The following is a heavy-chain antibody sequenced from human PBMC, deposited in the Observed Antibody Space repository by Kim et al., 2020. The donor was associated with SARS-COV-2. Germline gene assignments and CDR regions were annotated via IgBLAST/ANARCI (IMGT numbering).Heavy chain of an antibody. J-gene: IGHJ6*02. Sequence: GGSLRLSCAASGFTFSDYYMSWIRQAPGKGLEWVSYISGSGTTIYYADSVKGRFTIYRDNAKNSLYLQMNSLRAEDTAVYYCARRAAVVVPAAIWSGYYYNRDVWGQGPTVTVSS. CDR2: ISGSGTTI. D-gene: IGHD2-2*02. CDR3: ARRAAVVVPAAIWSGYYYNRDV. V-gene: IGHV3-11*01. CDR1: GFTFSDYY.